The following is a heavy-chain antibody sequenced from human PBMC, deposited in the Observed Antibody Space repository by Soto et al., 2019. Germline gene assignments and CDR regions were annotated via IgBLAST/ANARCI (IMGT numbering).Heavy chain of an antibody. J-gene: IGHJ6*02. CDR2: IGAYNGNT. Sequence: ASVKVSCKASGYTFTSYGISWVRQAPGQGLEWMGWIGAYNGNTNYARKLQGRVTMATDTSTSTAYMELRSLRSDDTAVYYCARATSNPRWGDYYYGMDVWGQGTTVTVSS. D-gene: IGHD2-21*01. CDR1: GYTFTSYG. V-gene: IGHV1-18*04. CDR3: ARATSNPRWGDYYYGMDV.